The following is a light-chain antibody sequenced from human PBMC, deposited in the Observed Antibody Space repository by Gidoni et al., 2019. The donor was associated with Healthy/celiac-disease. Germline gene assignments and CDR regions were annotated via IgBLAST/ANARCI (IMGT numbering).Light chain of an antibody. CDR3: QQSYSTPFLT. J-gene: IGKJ4*01. CDR1: QSISSY. V-gene: IGKV1-39*01. Sequence: DIQMTQSPSSLSASVGDRVTITCRASQSISSYLNWYQQKPGKAPKLLIYAASSLQIGVPSRFSGSGSGTDFTLTISSLQPEDFATYYCQQSYSTPFLTFXGXTKVEIK. CDR2: AAS.